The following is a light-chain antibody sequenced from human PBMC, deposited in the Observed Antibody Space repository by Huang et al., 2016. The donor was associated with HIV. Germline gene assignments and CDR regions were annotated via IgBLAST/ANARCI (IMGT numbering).Light chain of an antibody. J-gene: IGKJ2*01. Sequence: DIEMTQSPDSLTVSLGARAIINCKSSQAALKNSNKKNYLAGYQQRPGQPPKVLIYWASSRESVVPDRFSGSGSGTDFNLTISSLQPEDLAVYYCQQYYSPPYTFGQGTRLEI. CDR3: QQYYSPPYT. CDR2: WAS. V-gene: IGKV4-1*01. CDR1: QAALKNSNKKNY.